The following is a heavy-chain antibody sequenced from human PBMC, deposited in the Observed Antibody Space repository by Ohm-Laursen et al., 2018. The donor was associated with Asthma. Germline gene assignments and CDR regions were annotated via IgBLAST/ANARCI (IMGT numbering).Heavy chain of an antibody. CDR2: SIPIIGTA. V-gene: IGHV1-69*13. J-gene: IGHJ3*02. CDR3: AIARPDYYDSSGQDAFDI. CDR1: GGTFSSYA. Sequence: SVKVSCKASGGTFSSYAISWVRQAPGQGLEWMGGSIPIIGTANYAQKFQGRVTITADESTSTAYMELSSLRSEDTAVYYCAIARPDYYDSSGQDAFDIWGQGTMVTVSS. D-gene: IGHD3-22*01.